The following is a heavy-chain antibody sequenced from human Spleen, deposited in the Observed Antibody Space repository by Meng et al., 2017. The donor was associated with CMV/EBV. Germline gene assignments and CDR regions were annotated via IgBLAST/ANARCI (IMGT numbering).Heavy chain of an antibody. D-gene: IGHD6-19*01. CDR3: ARSNGIAVAVY. V-gene: IGHV3-74*01. Sequence: CAEAGFTFDSDWMHWVRRAPGKGLVWVARINSDGSSTSYADSVEGRFTISRDNAKNTLYLQMNSLRAEGTAVYYCARSNGIAVAVYWGQGTLVTVSS. CDR1: GFTFDSDW. CDR2: INSDGSST. J-gene: IGHJ4*02.